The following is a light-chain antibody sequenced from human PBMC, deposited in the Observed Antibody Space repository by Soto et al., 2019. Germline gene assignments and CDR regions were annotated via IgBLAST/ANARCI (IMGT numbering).Light chain of an antibody. V-gene: IGKV3-11*01. CDR2: DAS. Sequence: EMVLTQSPATLSLSPGERATLSCRASQSVSSYLAWYQQKPGQAPRLLIYDASNRATGIPARFSGSGSGTDFTLTISSLEPEDFAVYYCQQRSNWRLTFGGGTKVDI. CDR1: QSVSSY. CDR3: QQRSNWRLT. J-gene: IGKJ4*01.